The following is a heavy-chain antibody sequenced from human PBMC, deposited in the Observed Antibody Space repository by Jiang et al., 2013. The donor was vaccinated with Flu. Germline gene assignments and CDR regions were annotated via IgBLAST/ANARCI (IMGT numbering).Heavy chain of an antibody. D-gene: IGHD3-22*01. CDR3: ARRYYDSSGPFDY. CDR1: GGSISSYY. Sequence: GLVKPLETLSLTCTVSGGSISSYYWSWIRQPPGKGLEWIGYIYYSGSTNYSPSLKSRVTISVDTSKNQFSLNLSSVTAADTAVYYCARRYYDSSGPFDYWGQGTLVTVSS. V-gene: IGHV4-59*08. J-gene: IGHJ4*02. CDR2: IYYSGST.